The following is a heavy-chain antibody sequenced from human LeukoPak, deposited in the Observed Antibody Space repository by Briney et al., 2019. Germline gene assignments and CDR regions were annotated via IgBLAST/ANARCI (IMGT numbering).Heavy chain of an antibody. J-gene: IGHJ4*02. CDR1: GFTFSSYW. Sequence: GGSLRLSCAASGFTFSSYWMSWVRQAPGKGLEWVANIKQDGSEKYYVASVKGRFTISRDNAKNSLHLQMDSLGAEDTAVYYCARGEYYGSGTREFDYWGQGTLVTVSS. D-gene: IGHD3-10*01. CDR3: ARGEYYGSGTREFDY. V-gene: IGHV3-7*03. CDR2: IKQDGSEK.